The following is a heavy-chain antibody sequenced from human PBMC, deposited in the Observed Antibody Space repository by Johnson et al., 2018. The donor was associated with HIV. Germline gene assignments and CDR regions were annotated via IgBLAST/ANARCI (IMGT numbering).Heavy chain of an antibody. CDR3: AREGEYYYGSGSYWNAFDI. CDR1: GFTFSSYA. J-gene: IGHJ3*02. V-gene: IGHV3-23*04. D-gene: IGHD3-10*01. CDR2: ISGSGGST. Sequence: VQLVESGGGLVQPGGSLRLSCAASGFTFSSYAMSWVRQAPGKGLEWVSAISGSGGSTYYADSVKGRFTIYRDNAKNSLYLQMNSLRAEDTAVYYCAREGEYYYGSGSYWNAFDIWGQGTMVTVSS.